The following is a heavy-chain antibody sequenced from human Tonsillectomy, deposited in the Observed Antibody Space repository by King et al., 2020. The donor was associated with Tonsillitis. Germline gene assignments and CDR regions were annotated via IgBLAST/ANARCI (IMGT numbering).Heavy chain of an antibody. J-gene: IGHJ4*02. CDR3: ARGPSTRYCSGGSCYSGY. Sequence: VQLVESGGGLVKPGGSLRLSCAASGFTFSSYSMNWVRQAPGKGLEWVSSISSSSSYIYYADSVKGRFTFSRDNAKNSLYLQMNSLRAEDTAVYYCARGPSTRYCSGGSCYSGYWGQGTLVSVPS. V-gene: IGHV3-21*01. CDR2: ISSSSSYI. D-gene: IGHD2-15*01. CDR1: GFTFSSYS.